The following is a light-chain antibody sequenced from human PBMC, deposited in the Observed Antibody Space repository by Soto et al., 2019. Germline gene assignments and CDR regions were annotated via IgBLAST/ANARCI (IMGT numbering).Light chain of an antibody. CDR2: DVT. CDR1: RSDVGGYNF. J-gene: IGLJ2*01. V-gene: IGLV2-14*01. CDR3: SSYTRTNPLV. Sequence: QSALTQPASVSGSPGQSITISCTGTRSDVGGYNFVSWYQQHPGKVPKLLIYDVTHRPSGVSNRFSASKSANTASLTISGLQAEDEDDYYCSSYTRTNPLVFGGGTKLTVL.